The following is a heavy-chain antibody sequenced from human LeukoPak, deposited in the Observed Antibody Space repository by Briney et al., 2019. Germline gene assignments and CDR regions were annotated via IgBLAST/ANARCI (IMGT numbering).Heavy chain of an antibody. V-gene: IGHV3-74*03. Sequence: PGGSLRLSCAASGFTFSSYEMNWVRQGPGKGLVWVSRIKSDGSSIMYADFVKGRFTISRDNAKNTLWLQMNSLRAEDTAVYYCAADLDYGGYSHFDFWGQGTLVTVSS. J-gene: IGHJ4*02. CDR1: GFTFSSYE. CDR2: IKSDGSSI. D-gene: IGHD4-23*01. CDR3: AADLDYGGYSHFDF.